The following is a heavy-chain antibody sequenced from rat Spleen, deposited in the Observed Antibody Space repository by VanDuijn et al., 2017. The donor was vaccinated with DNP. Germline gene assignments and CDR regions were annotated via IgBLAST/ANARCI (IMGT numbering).Heavy chain of an antibody. D-gene: IGHD4-3*01. CDR3: ARDFRGSDY. J-gene: IGHJ2*01. CDR1: GFTFSVYN. CDR2: IIYDGSRT. V-gene: IGHV5-7*01. Sequence: EVQLVESGGGLVQPGRSMKLSCAASGFTFSVYNLAWVRPAPKKGLEWVATIIYDGSRTYYRDSVKGRFTISRHNAKSTLYLQMDSLRSEDTATYYCARDFRGSDYWGQGVMVTVSS.